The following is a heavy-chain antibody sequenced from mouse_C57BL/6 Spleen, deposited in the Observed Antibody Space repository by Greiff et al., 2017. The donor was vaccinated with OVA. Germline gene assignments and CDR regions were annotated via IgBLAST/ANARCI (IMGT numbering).Heavy chain of an antibody. CDR3: SLFSSAYPPFDS. V-gene: IGHV1-53*01. Sequence: QVQLQQPGTELVKPGASVKLSCTASGYTFTSYWMHWVKQRPGQGLEWIGNINPSNGGTNYTEKFKSKATLTVDKSSSTAYMQLSSLSSEPSAVSSCSLFSSAYPPFDSCRPVTTLPVSS. CDR1: GYTFTSYW. D-gene: IGHD6-1*01. J-gene: IGHJ2*01. CDR2: INPSNGGT.